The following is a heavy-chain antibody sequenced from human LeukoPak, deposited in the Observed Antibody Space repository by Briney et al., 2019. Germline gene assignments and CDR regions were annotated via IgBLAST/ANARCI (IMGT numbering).Heavy chain of an antibody. CDR1: GYTFTSYG. V-gene: IGHV1-18*01. CDR3: ARDLLVTNWFDP. D-gene: IGHD2-15*01. CDR2: ISAYDGNT. J-gene: IGHJ5*02. Sequence: ASVKVSCKASGYTFTSYGISWVRQAPGQGLEWMGWISAYDGNTKYAQKLQGRVTMTTDTSTSTAHMELRSLKSDVTAVYYCARDLLVTNWFDPWGQGTLVTVSS.